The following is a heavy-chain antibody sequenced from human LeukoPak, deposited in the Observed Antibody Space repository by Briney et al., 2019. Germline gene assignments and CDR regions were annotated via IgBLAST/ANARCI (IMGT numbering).Heavy chain of an antibody. CDR2: INPNSGGT. CDR3: ARVGHYYDSSGYYYDY. J-gene: IGHJ4*02. D-gene: IGHD3-22*01. V-gene: IGHV1-2*02. CDR1: GDTFTGYY. Sequence: ASVKVSCKASGDTFTGYYMNWVRQAPGQGLKWMGWINPNSGGTNYAQKFQGRVTMTRDTSISTAYMELSRLRSDDTAVYYCARVGHYYDSSGYYYDYWGQGTLVTVSS.